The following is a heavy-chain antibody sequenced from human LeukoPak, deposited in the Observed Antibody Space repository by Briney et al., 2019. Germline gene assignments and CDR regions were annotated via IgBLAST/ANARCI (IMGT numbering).Heavy chain of an antibody. CDR1: GFAFSSYT. CDR2: ITGSSDST. J-gene: IGHJ4*02. Sequence: PGGSLRLSCAASGFAFSSYTMGWVRQAPGKGLEWVSSITGSSDSTYYADSVKGRFTISRDNSKNTLYLQVNSLRAEDTAVYFCAKKTSYCGGDCYPYYFDYWGQGTLVTVSS. D-gene: IGHD2-21*02. CDR3: AKKTSYCGGDCYPYYFDY. V-gene: IGHV3-23*01.